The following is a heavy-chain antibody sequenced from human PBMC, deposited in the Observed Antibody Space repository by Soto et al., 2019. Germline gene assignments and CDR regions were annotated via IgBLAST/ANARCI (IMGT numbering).Heavy chain of an antibody. J-gene: IGHJ4*02. CDR3: VRFGGAAAGPGDY. CDR1: EFTFSNYE. D-gene: IGHD6-13*01. V-gene: IGHV3-48*03. Sequence: EVQLVESGGGLVQPGGSLRLSCVASEFTFSNYEMNWVRQAPGKGLEWVSYISSSGTTIYYTDSVKGRFTISRDNAKKALYLRMNSLSAEDTAVYYCVRFGGAAAGPGDYWGQGTLVSVSS. CDR2: ISSSGTTI.